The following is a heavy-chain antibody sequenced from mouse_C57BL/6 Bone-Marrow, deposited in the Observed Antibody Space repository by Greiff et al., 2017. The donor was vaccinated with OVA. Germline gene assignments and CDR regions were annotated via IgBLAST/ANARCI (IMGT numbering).Heavy chain of an antibody. CDR2: IHPNSGST. CDR3: ASPYYYGSSSWFAY. Sequence: QVQLQQPGAELVKPGASVKLSCKASGYTFTSYWMHWVKQRPGQGLEWIGMIHPNSGSTNYNEKFKSKATLTVDKSSSTAYMQLSSLTSEDSAVYYCASPYYYGSSSWFAYWGQGALVTVSA. V-gene: IGHV1-64*01. D-gene: IGHD1-1*01. CDR1: GYTFTSYW. J-gene: IGHJ3*01.